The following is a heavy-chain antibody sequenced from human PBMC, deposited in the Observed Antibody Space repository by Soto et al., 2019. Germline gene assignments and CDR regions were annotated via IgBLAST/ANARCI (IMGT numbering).Heavy chain of an antibody. V-gene: IGHV1-3*01. CDR2: INAGNGNT. CDR1: GYTFTSYA. CDR3: ARTGITYYYGSGREGDYYYYGMDV. D-gene: IGHD3-10*01. J-gene: IGHJ6*02. Sequence: ASVKVSCKASGYTFTSYAMHWVRQAPGQRLEWMGWINAGNGNTKYSQKFQGRVTITRDTSASTAYMELSSLRSEDTAVYYCARTGITYYYGSGREGDYYYYGMDVWGQXTTVTVSS.